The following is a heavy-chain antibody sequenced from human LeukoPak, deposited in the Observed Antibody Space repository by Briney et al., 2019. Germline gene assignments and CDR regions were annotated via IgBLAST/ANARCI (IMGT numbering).Heavy chain of an antibody. CDR3: ARGDALYYYDSSGLRGGTDY. D-gene: IGHD3-22*01. CDR2: IFPSGGEI. CDR1: GFTFSTFA. Sequence: GGSLRLSCAASGFTFSTFAMIWVRQPPGKGLEWVSSIFPSGGEIHYADSVRGRFTISRDNSKNTLYLQMNSLRAEDTAVYYCARGDALYYYDSSGLRGGTDYWGQGTLVTVSS. J-gene: IGHJ4*02. V-gene: IGHV3-23*01.